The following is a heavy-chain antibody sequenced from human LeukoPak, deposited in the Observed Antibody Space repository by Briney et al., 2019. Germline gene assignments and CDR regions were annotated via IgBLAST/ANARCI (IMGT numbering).Heavy chain of an antibody. J-gene: IGHJ4*02. CDR1: GFTFTNYG. CDR3: AIDPNWGTHS. D-gene: IGHD7-27*01. V-gene: IGHV3-23*01. Sequence: GGSLRLSCAASGFTFTNYGMSWVRQAPGKGLEWVSAISGSGGSTYYADSVKGRFTISRDNSKNALYLQMNSLRVEDTAVYYCAIDPNWGTHSWGQGVLVTVSS. CDR2: ISGSGGST.